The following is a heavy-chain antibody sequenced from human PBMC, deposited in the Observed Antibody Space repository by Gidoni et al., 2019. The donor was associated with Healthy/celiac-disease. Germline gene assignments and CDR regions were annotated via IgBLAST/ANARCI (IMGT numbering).Heavy chain of an antibody. D-gene: IGHD2-21*02. J-gene: IGHJ2*01. CDR1: GGTFSSYA. CDR3: ARRVVTAIHFWYFDL. Sequence: QVQLVQSGAEVKKPGSSVKVSCKASGGTFSSYAISWGRRAPGQGLEWMVGIIPIFGTANSAQKFQGRVTITADESTSTAYMELSSLRSEDTAVYYCARRVVTAIHFWYFDLWGRGTLVTVSS. V-gene: IGHV1-69*01. CDR2: IIPIFGTA.